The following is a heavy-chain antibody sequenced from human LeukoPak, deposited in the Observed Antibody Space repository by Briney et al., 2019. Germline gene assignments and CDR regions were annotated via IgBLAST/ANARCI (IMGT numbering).Heavy chain of an antibody. V-gene: IGHV3-48*01. CDR3: ARGGVVVAGTRRAFDI. CDR1: RFTFSSYS. Sequence: GGSLRLSCAGSRFTFSSYSMNWVRQAPGKGLEWVSYADSVKGRFTISRDNAKNSLYLQMNSLRGEDTAVYYCARGGVVVAGTRRAFDIWGQGTMVTVSS. J-gene: IGHJ3*02. D-gene: IGHD6-19*01.